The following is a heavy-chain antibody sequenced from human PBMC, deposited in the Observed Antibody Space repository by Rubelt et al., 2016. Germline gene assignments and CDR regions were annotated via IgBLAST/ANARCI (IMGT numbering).Heavy chain of an antibody. CDR2: VYYSGST. CDR3: TRDYDFWSHYSSYDMDV. J-gene: IGHJ6*02. CDR1: GGSISSYH. Sequence: QVQLQESGPGLVKPSETLSLTCPVSGGSISSYHWSWIRQPPGKGLEWIGSVYYSGSTYYNPSLKSRVTISVDTSKNQFSLKVNSVTAADTAVYYCTRDYDFWSHYSSYDMDVWGQGTTVTVSS. V-gene: IGHV4-59*05. D-gene: IGHD3-3*01.